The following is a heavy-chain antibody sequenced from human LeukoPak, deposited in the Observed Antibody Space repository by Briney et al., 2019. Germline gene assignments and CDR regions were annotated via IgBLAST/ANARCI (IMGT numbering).Heavy chain of an antibody. Sequence: ASVKVSCKVSGYTLTELSMHWVRQAPGKGLEWMGGFDPEDGETIYARKFQGRVTMTEDTSTDTAYMELSSLRSEDTAVYYCATDINWNRPVDAFDIWGQGTMVTVSS. V-gene: IGHV1-24*01. CDR1: GYTLTELS. CDR2: FDPEDGET. CDR3: ATDINWNRPVDAFDI. J-gene: IGHJ3*02. D-gene: IGHD1-20*01.